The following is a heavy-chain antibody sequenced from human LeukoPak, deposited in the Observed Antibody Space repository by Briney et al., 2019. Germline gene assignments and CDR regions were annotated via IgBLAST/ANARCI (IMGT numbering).Heavy chain of an antibody. V-gene: IGHV4-59*01. D-gene: IGHD4-17*01. CDR2: IYNSGST. Sequence: SETLSLTCTVSGGSISSYYWSWIRQPPGKGLEWIGYIYNSGSTNYNASLKSRVTISVDTSKNQFSLKLSSVTAADTAVYYCARSRVFYGTFDYWGQGTLVTVSS. CDR3: ARSRVFYGTFDY. J-gene: IGHJ4*02. CDR1: GGSISSYY.